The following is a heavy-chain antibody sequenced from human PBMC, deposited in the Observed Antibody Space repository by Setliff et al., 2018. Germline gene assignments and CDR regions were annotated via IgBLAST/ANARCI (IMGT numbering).Heavy chain of an antibody. D-gene: IGHD4-17*01. V-gene: IGHV7-4-1*02. CDR1: GYSLSNYA. CDR3: ARADHLVTTTFDY. J-gene: IGHJ4*01. Sequence: ASVKVSCKASGYSLSNYAMNWVRQAPGQGLEWMGWINTKTGDPTYAQGYTGRFAFSSDTSDSATYLDISNLKAEDTATYYCARADHLVTTTFDYWGQGTLVTVSS. CDR2: INTKTGDP.